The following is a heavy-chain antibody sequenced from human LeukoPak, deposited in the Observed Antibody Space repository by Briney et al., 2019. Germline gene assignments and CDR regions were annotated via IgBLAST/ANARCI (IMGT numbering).Heavy chain of an antibody. CDR3: AFLAVPAPIDHMDV. CDR2: INQSGST. CDR1: GGSFSGYY. V-gene: IGHV4-34*01. Sequence: PSETLSLTCGVSGGSFSGYYWSWIRQPPGEGLEWIAEINQSGSTKYNPSLRSRVTISVDTSKSQFSLKLSSVTAADTAVYYCAFLAVPAPIDHMDVWGKGTTVTVSS. D-gene: IGHD2-2*01. J-gene: IGHJ6*03.